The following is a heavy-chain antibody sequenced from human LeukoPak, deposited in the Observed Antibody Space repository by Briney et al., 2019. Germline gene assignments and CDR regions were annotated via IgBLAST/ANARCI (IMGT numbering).Heavy chain of an antibody. J-gene: IGHJ4*02. Sequence: KPSETLSLTCTVSGGSISSYYWSWIRQPPGKGLEWIGYIYYSGSTNYNPSLKSRVTISVDTSKNQFSLKLSSVTAADTAVYYCARLSGSGWYPYNFDYWGQGTLVTVSS. V-gene: IGHV4-59*08. CDR2: IYYSGST. CDR3: ARLSGSGWYPYNFDY. CDR1: GGSISSYY. D-gene: IGHD6-19*01.